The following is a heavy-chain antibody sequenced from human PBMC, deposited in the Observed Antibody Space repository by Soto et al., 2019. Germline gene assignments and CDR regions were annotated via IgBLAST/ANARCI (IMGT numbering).Heavy chain of an antibody. Sequence: SETLSLTCAVSGGSISSGGYSWSWIRQPPGKGLEWIGYIYHSGSTYYNPSLKSRVTISVDRSKNQFSLKLSSVTAAETAVYYCARVTRTGYCSSTSCYQGLCDPWGQGTLVTVSS. D-gene: IGHD2-2*01. V-gene: IGHV4-30-2*01. CDR2: IYHSGST. J-gene: IGHJ5*02. CDR1: GGSISSGGYS. CDR3: ARVTRTGYCSSTSCYQGLCDP.